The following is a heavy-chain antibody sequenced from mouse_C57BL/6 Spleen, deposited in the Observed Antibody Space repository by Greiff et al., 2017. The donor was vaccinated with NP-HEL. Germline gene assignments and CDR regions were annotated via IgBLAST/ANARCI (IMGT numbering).Heavy chain of an antibody. J-gene: IGHJ3*01. D-gene: IGHD2-3*01. CDR1: GYAFSSSW. CDR2: IYPGDGDT. V-gene: IGHV1-82*01. Sequence: QVQLKESGPELVKPGASVKISCKASGYAFSSSWMNWVKQRPGKGLEWIGRIYPGDGDTNYNGKFKGKATLTADKSSSTAYMQLSSLTSEDSAVYFCARDDGSFAYWGQGTLVTVSA. CDR3: ARDDGSFAY.